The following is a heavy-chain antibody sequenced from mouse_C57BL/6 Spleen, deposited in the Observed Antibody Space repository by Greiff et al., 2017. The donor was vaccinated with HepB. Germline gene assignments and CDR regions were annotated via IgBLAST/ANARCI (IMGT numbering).Heavy chain of an antibody. J-gene: IGHJ4*01. Sequence: EVQLQQSGPELVKPGASVKIPCKASGYTLTDYNMDWVKQCPGKSLEWIGDINRNNGGTYYNQKFTGKATITVDKTSSAAYMVHRRQTAEDTAVYYGARHCWDMALDYWGQGTSVTVSS. V-gene: IGHV1-18*01. CDR1: GYTLTDYN. CDR2: INRNNGGT. CDR3: ARHCWDMALDY. D-gene: IGHD4-1*01.